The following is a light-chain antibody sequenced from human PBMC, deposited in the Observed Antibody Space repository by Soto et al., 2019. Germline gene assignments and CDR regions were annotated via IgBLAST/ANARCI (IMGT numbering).Light chain of an antibody. CDR2: GAS. V-gene: IGKV3-15*01. Sequence: EIVMTQSPATLSVSPGERATLSCRASQSVSSNLAWYQQKPGQAPRLLIYGASTRATGITARFSGSGSGTECTLTISSLQSEDFAVYYCQPYNNWPRTFGQGTKVEIK. J-gene: IGKJ1*01. CDR1: QSVSSN. CDR3: QPYNNWPRT.